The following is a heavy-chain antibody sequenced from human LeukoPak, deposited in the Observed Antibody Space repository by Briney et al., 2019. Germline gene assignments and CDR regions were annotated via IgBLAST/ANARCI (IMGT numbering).Heavy chain of an antibody. CDR2: ISGSGGST. CDR1: GFTFSSYA. J-gene: IGHJ4*02. CDR3: AKDRNILLWFGELFYY. Sequence: TGGSLRLSCAASGFTFSSYAMSWVRQAPGKGLEWVSAISGSGGSTYYADSVKGRFTISRDNSKNTLYLQMNSLRAEDTAVYYCAKDRNILLWFGELFYYWGQGTLVTVSS. D-gene: IGHD3-10*01. V-gene: IGHV3-23*01.